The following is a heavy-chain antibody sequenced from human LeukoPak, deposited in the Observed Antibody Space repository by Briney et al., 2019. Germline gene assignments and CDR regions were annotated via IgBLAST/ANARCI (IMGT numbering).Heavy chain of an antibody. CDR3: AGQLGDAFDI. Sequence: GGSLRLSCAVSGFTFSSYPMNWVRQAPGTGLEWVSYISSSSSSIYYADSVKGRFTISRDNGKNSLYLQMNSLRAEDTAVYYCAGQLGDAFDIWGQGTMVTVSS. V-gene: IGHV3-48*01. CDR2: ISSSSSSI. CDR1: GFTFSSYP. J-gene: IGHJ3*02. D-gene: IGHD6-13*01.